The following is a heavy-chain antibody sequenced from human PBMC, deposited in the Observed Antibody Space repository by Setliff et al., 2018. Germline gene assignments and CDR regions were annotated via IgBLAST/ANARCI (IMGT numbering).Heavy chain of an antibody. D-gene: IGHD2-8*01. CDR2: IYYSGTT. J-gene: IGHJ6*03. CDR1: GGSISTRSYY. CDR3: AREDGPNYYYYYMDI. V-gene: IGHV4-39*07. Sequence: SETLSLTCTVSGGSISTRSYYWTWIRQPPGKGLEWIGSIYYSGTTYYNPSLKSRVTISVDTSKNQFSLRLKSVTAADTAVYFCAREDGPNYYYYYMDIWGKGTTVTVSS.